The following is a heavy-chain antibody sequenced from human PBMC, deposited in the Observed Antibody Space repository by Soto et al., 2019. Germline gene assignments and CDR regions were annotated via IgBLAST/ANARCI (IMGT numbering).Heavy chain of an antibody. Sequence: QVQLVQSGAEVKKPGAPVKVSCKASGYTFTSYGISWVRQAPGQGLEWMGWISAYNGNTNYAQNLQGRVTMTTDTSTSTAYMELRSLRSDDTAVYYCAREIRPIGRYFYGMDVWGQGTTVTVSS. J-gene: IGHJ6*02. V-gene: IGHV1-18*01. CDR2: ISAYNGNT. CDR1: GYTFTSYG. CDR3: AREIRPIGRYFYGMDV.